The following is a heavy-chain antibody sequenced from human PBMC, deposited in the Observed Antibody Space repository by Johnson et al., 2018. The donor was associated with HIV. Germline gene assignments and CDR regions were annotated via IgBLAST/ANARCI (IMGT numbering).Heavy chain of an antibody. D-gene: IGHD2-15*01. CDR1: GFTFSSYW. J-gene: IGHJ3*02. CDR2: ISGSGGST. V-gene: IGHV3-23*04. CDR3: ARDVRMDKAFDI. Sequence: MLLVESGGGVVQPGRSLRLSCAASGFTFSSYWMHWVRQAPGKGLEWVSTISGSGGSTYYADSVKGRFTISRDNSKNTLYLQMNRLRAEDTAVYYCARDVRMDKAFDIWGQGTMVTVSS.